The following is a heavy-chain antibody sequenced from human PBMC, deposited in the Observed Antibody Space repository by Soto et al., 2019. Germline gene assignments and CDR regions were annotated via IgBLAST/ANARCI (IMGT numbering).Heavy chain of an antibody. Sequence: GGSLRLSCAASGFTFSSYCMHWVRQAPGKGLVWVSRINSDGSSTSYADSVKGRFTISRDNAKNTLYLQMNSLRAEDTAVYYCARVQVIKSDREFDPWGQGTLVTVSS. J-gene: IGHJ5*02. V-gene: IGHV3-74*01. D-gene: IGHD2-21*01. CDR2: INSDGSST. CDR1: GFTFSSYC. CDR3: ARVQVIKSDREFDP.